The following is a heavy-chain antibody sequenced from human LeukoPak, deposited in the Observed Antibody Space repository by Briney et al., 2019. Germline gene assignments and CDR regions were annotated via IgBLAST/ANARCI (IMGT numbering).Heavy chain of an antibody. CDR2: IIPILDIA. CDR1: GGTFSSYA. V-gene: IGHV1-69*04. CDR3: ARTGIFGVVTSYYYDY. Sequence: ASVKVSCKASGGTFSSYAISWVRQAPGQGLEWMGRIIPILDIANYAQKFQGRLTITADKSTSTAYMELSSLRSEDTAVYYCARTGIFGVVTSYYYDYWGQGTLVTVSS. D-gene: IGHD3-3*02. J-gene: IGHJ4*02.